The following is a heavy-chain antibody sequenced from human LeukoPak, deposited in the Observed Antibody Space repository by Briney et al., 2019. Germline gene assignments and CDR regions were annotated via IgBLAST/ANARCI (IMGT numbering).Heavy chain of an antibody. CDR1: GFNFNYAW. CDR2: IKSKTDGGAT. CDR3: TTLVGAPTY. Sequence: PGGSLRLSCAASGFNFNYAWMTWVRQAPGKGPEWVGRIKSKTDGGATDYAAPVKGRFSISRDDSKNTLYLEMTSLKTGDTAVYYCTTLVGAPTYWGQGTLVTVSS. J-gene: IGHJ4*02. D-gene: IGHD1-26*01. V-gene: IGHV3-15*01.